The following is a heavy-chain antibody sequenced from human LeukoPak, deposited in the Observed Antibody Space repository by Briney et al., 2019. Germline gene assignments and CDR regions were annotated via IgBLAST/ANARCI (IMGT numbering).Heavy chain of an antibody. D-gene: IGHD3-3*01. J-gene: IGHJ1*01. CDR2: IIPIFGTA. CDR1: GGTFSSYA. Sequence: SVKVSCKASGGTFSSYAISWVRQAPGQGLEWMGGIIPIFGTANYAHKFQGRVTITTDESTSTAYMELSSLRSEDTAVYYCARALEWSNESAEYFQHWGEGTLVTVSS. V-gene: IGHV1-69*05. CDR3: ARALEWSNESAEYFQH.